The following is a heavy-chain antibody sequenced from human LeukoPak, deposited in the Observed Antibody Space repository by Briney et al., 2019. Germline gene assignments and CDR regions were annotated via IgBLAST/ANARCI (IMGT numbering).Heavy chain of an antibody. CDR2: INPNSGGT. J-gene: IGHJ4*02. D-gene: IGHD3-22*01. V-gene: IGHV1-2*06. Sequence: ASVKVSCKASGYAFTGYYMHWVRQAPGQGLEWMGRINPNSGGTNYAQKFQGRVTMTEDTSTDTAYMELSSLRSEDTAVYYCATGNYYDSSGYYGWGQGTLVTVSS. CDR3: ATGNYYDSSGYYG. CDR1: GYAFTGYY.